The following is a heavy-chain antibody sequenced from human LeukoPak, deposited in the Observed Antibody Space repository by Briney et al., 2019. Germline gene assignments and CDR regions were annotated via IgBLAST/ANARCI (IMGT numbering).Heavy chain of an antibody. CDR2: MSYDGSNK. CDR1: GFTFSSYA. Sequence: GGSLRLSCAASGFTFSSYAMHWVRQAPGKGLEWVAVMSYDGSNKYYADSVKGRFTISRDNSKNTLYLQMNSLRAEDTAVYYCARDTLDYGVDYWGQGTLVTVSS. D-gene: IGHD4-17*01. V-gene: IGHV3-30-3*01. J-gene: IGHJ4*02. CDR3: ARDTLDYGVDY.